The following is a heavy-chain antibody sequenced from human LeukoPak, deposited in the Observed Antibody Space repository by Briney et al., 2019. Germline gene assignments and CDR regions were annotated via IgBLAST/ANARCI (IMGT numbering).Heavy chain of an antibody. V-gene: IGHV1-69*06. J-gene: IGHJ5*02. CDR2: IIPIFGTA. CDR3: AREGGGYSYGFHRYNWFDP. D-gene: IGHD5-18*01. Sequence: SVKVSCKASGYTFTGYYMHWVRQAPGQGLEWMGGIIPIFGTANYAQKFQGRVTITADKSTSTAYMELSSLRSEDTAVYYCAREGGGYSYGFHRYNWFDPWGQGTLVTVSS. CDR1: GYTFTGYY.